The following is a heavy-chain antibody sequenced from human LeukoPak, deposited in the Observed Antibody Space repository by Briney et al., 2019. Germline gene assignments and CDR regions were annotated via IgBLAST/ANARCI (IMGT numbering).Heavy chain of an antibody. D-gene: IGHD1-26*01. Sequence: PSETLSLTCTVSGGSISSGSYFWSWIRQPAGKGLEWIGRIYTSGSTNYNPSLKSRVTISVDTSKNQFSLKLSSVTAADTAVYFCARDQSGAHAPYYYFMDVWGKGTTVTVSS. V-gene: IGHV4-61*02. CDR3: ARDQSGAHAPYYYFMDV. J-gene: IGHJ6*03. CDR1: GGSISSGSYF. CDR2: IYTSGST.